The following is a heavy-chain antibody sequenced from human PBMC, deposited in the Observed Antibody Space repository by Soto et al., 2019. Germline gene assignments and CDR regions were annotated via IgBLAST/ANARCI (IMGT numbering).Heavy chain of an antibody. V-gene: IGHV4-61*01. J-gene: IGHJ4*02. Sequence: PSETLSLTCNVSGASVSSGSHYWSWIRQPPGKGLEWIGHIYFSGSTKYNPSLKSRVTISVDMSKNQFSLRVISVTAADTAAYYCPRERVTPASTFEFWGQGTLVTVSS. CDR2: IYFSGST. CDR3: PRERVTPASTFEF. D-gene: IGHD2-2*01. CDR1: GASVSSGSHY.